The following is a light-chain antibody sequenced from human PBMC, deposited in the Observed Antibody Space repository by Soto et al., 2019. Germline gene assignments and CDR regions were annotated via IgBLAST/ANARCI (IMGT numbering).Light chain of an antibody. CDR3: QHYNSYSEA. CDR2: GAS. J-gene: IGKJ1*01. CDR1: QSVSNNY. Sequence: IVLTQSPGTLSLSPWERATLSCRASQSVSNNYLAWYQQKPGQAPRLLIYGASNRATGIPDRFSGSGSGTEFTLTISSLQLDDFATYYCQHYNSYSEAFGQGTKVDIK. V-gene: IGKV3-20*01.